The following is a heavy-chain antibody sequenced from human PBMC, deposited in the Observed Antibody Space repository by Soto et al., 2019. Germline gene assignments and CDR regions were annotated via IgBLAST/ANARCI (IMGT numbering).Heavy chain of an antibody. V-gene: IGHV4-39*01. CDR3: ARLYGYCIRNSCYDHYAMDV. D-gene: IGHD2-2*01. Sequence: SETLCLTCTVSSDFASSSRYTWGWSRLPPGKGPEWIGSIYSSGSTYYNPSLNSRVTVSVDTSKNQFSLKVTSVTAADTAVYYCARLYGYCIRNSCYDHYAMDVWGQGTTVT. CDR2: IYSSGST. CDR1: SDFASSSRYT. J-gene: IGHJ6*02.